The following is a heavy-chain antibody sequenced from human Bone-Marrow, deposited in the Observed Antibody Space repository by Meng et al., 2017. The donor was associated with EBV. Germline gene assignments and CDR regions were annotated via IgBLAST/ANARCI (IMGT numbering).Heavy chain of an antibody. J-gene: IGHJ4*02. CDR1: GGSSSSGGNY. Sequence: QGPGHGLCKPSPTLSISWAVSGGSSSSGGNYWSWIRQPPGRGLEWIGYIYYSGSTYYNPSLKSRVSISTDTSRTRFSLRLSSVTAADTAVYYCARAVHHYDSERGGYYFDFWGQGTLVTVSS. V-gene: IGHV4-30-4*01. D-gene: IGHD3-10*01. CDR2: IYYSGST. CDR3: ARAVHHYDSERGGYYFDF.